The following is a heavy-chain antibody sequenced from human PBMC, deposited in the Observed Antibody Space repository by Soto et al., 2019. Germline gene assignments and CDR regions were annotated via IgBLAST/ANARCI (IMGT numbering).Heavy chain of an antibody. D-gene: IGHD3-16*02. J-gene: IGHJ4*02. CDR1: GFTLSTYW. V-gene: IGHV3-30-3*01. Sequence: GGSLRLSCEASGFTLSTYWMHWVRQVPGKGLVWVSVIKNDGSIKSYTDFVKGRFTISRDNSKNTLYLQMNSLRTEDTAVYYCARESLAWVDYWGQGTLVTVSS. CDR3: ARESLAWVDY. CDR2: IKNDGSIK.